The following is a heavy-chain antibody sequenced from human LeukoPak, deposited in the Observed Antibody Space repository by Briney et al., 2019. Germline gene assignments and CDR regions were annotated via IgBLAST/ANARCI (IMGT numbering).Heavy chain of an antibody. CDR2: ISASGGTI. J-gene: IGHJ4*02. V-gene: IGHV3-23*01. Sequence: GGSLRLSCAASGFTFSDNAMSWVRQAPGKGLEWVSAISASGGTIYYADSVKGRSIISRDNSKNTLYLQMHSLRAEDTAVYYCAKATMIIGGFDYWGQGTLVTVSS. CDR3: AKATMIIGGFDY. D-gene: IGHD3-22*01. CDR1: GFTFSDNA.